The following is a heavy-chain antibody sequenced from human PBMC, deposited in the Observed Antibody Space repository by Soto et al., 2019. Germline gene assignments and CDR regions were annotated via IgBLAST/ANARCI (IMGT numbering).Heavy chain of an antibody. CDR1: GYTFIGYY. J-gene: IGHJ6*02. CDR3: AVAAAETDPPEWIDYYYGMDV. Sequence: QVQLVQSGAEVKKPGASVKVSCKASGYTFIGYYMYWVRQAPGQGLEWMGWINPNSGGTNYAQKFQGWVTMTRDTSISTAYMELSRLRSDDTAVYYCAVAAAETDPPEWIDYYYGMDVWGQGTTVTVSS. CDR2: INPNSGGT. D-gene: IGHD6-13*01. V-gene: IGHV1-2*04.